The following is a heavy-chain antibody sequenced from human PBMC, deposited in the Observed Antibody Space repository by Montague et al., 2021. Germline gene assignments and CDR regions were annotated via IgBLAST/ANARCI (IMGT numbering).Heavy chain of an antibody. D-gene: IGHD6-13*01. CDR2: ITLDGGST. CDR3: ARNLASAAPGAFDI. V-gene: IGHV3-74*01. J-gene: IGHJ3*02. CDR1: GFSFSSYW. Sequence: SLRLSCAASGFSFSSYWMHWVRQAPGKGLLWVSRITLDGGSTTFADSVKGRFTTSRDNAKATLYLQMNSLRVEDTAVHYCARNLASAAPGAFDIWGQGTMVTVSS.